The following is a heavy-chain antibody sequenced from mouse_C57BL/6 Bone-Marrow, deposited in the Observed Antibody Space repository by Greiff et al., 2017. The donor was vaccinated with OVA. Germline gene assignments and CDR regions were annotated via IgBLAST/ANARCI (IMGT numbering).Heavy chain of an antibody. CDR1: GYTFTSYW. CDR3: ARNIEV. V-gene: IGHV1-69*01. CDR2: IDPSDSYT. Sequence: QVQLQQPGAELVMPGASVKLSCKASGYTFTSYWMHWVKQRPGQGLEWIGEIDPSDSYTNYNQKFKGKSTLTVDKSSSTAYMQLSSLTSEDSAVYDCARNIEVWGTGTTVTVSS. J-gene: IGHJ1*03.